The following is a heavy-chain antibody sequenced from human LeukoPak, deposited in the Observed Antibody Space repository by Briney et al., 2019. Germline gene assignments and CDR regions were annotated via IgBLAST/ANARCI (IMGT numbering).Heavy chain of an antibody. CDR1: GGSISSGSYY. CDR2: IYTSGST. D-gene: IGHD3-3*01. V-gene: IGHV4-61*02. J-gene: IGHJ4*02. Sequence: SETLSLTCTVSGGSISSGSYYWSWIRQPAGKGLEWIGRIYTSGSTNYNPSLKSRVTISVDTSKNQFSLKLSSVTAADTAVYHCASSLWSGYYSAHYFDYWGQGTLVTVSS. CDR3: ASSLWSGYYSAHYFDY.